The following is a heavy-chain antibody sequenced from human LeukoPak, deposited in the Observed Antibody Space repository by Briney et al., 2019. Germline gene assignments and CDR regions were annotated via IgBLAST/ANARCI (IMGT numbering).Heavy chain of an antibody. CDR1: GFSSNTSGVG. CDR2: IYRDDDT. D-gene: IGHD3-3*01. Sequence: SGPTLVKPPQTLTLTCTFSGFSSNTSGVGVGWIRQPPAKALEWISLIYRDDDTRYSPSLNSRVTITRDTSKNQVILTMANMDPVDTATYYCAHFPLSAVYYYMDVWGKGTTVIVPS. V-gene: IGHV2-5*02. CDR3: AHFPLSAVYYYMDV. J-gene: IGHJ6*03.